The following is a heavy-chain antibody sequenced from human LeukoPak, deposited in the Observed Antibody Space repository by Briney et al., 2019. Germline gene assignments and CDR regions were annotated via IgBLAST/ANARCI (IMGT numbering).Heavy chain of an antibody. CDR2: MNPNSGNT. V-gene: IGHV1-8*01. CDR3: ARGGLGSGADWFDP. Sequence: ASVKVSCKASGYTFTSYDINWVRQATGQGLEWMGWMNPNSGNTGYAQKFQGRVTMTRDTSISTAYMELSSLRSDDTAVYYCARGGLGSGADWFDPWGQGTQVTVSS. D-gene: IGHD2-15*01. CDR1: GYTFTSYD. J-gene: IGHJ5*02.